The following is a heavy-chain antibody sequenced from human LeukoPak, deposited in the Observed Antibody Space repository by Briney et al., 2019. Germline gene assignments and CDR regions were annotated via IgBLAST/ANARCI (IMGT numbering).Heavy chain of an antibody. D-gene: IGHD2-8*02. CDR1: GGSISSYY. CDR2: ISDIGSI. Sequence: SETPSLTCTVSGGSISSYYWSWIRQPPGKGLEWIAYISDIGSIIYNPSLKSRVTISLDTSKNQFSLKLSSVTAADTAVYYCAGHHPRNTVDFWGQGTLVTVSS. J-gene: IGHJ4*02. V-gene: IGHV4-59*08. CDR3: AGHHPRNTVDF.